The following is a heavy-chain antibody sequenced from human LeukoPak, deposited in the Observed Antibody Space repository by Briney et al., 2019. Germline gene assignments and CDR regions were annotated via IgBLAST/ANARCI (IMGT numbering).Heavy chain of an antibody. CDR2: IHHSGGT. Sequence: SGTLSLTCAVSGDSITTIDWWSWVRQSPGKGLEWIGEIHHSGGTNYNPSLESRVTISVDKSKNQFSLNFNSVTAADLAVYYCAANGYYTIEYWGQGTLVTVSS. V-gene: IGHV4-4*02. CDR1: GDSITTIDW. D-gene: IGHD1-26*01. J-gene: IGHJ4*02. CDR3: AANGYYTIEY.